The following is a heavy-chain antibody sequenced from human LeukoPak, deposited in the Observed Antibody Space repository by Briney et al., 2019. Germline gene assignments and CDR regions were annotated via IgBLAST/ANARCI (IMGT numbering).Heavy chain of an antibody. CDR2: ISWNSGSI. V-gene: IGHV3-9*01. Sequence: GGSLILSCATSGFTFDDYAMHWVRQAPGKGLEWVSGISWNSGSIGYAGSVKGRFTISRDNAKNSLYLQMNSLRAEDTALYYCAKVGVGFGELYDYWGQGTLVTVSS. D-gene: IGHD3-10*01. CDR1: GFTFDDYA. J-gene: IGHJ4*02. CDR3: AKVGVGFGELYDY.